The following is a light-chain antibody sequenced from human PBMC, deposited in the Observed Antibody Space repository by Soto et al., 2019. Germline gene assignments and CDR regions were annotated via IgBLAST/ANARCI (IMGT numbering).Light chain of an antibody. J-gene: IGKJ2*01. V-gene: IGKV3-11*01. Sequence: EIVLTQSPATLSLSPGERATLSCRASQSVSSYLAWYQQKPGQAPRLLIYDASNRATGIPARFSGSGSGTEFTLTISSLEPEDFAVYYCQQPYTFGQGTKLEI. CDR2: DAS. CDR3: QQPYT. CDR1: QSVSSY.